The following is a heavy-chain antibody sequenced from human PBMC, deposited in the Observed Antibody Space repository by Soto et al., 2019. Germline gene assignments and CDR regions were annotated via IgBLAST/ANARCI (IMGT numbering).Heavy chain of an antibody. D-gene: IGHD5-12*01. V-gene: IGHV4-31*03. CDR2: IYYSWST. J-gene: IGHJ4*02. CDR1: VGSISSGGYY. Sequence: PSETLSLTCTVSVGSISSGGYYLSWIRQHPGKGLEWIGYIYYSWSTHYNPSLKSRVTISVDTSKNQFSLKLSSVTAADTAVYYCASKPDIVATTLLEYWGQGTMVTVSS. CDR3: ASKPDIVATTLLEY.